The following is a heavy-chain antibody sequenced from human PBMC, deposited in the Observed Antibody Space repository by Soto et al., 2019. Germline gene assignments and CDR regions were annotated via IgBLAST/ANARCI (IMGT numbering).Heavy chain of an antibody. CDR2: VKPTADGGTT. J-gene: IGHJ3*02. Sequence: EVQLVESGGGLVKPGGSLRLSCAASGFIFSNAWMSWVRQAPGKGLEWVSRVKPTADGGTTDYGAPVKGRFTISRDDSKNTLYLQMKSLKIEDTAIYYCTTNRPFDIWGQGTMVTVSS. V-gene: IGHV3-15*01. CDR3: TTNRPFDI. CDR1: GFIFSNAW.